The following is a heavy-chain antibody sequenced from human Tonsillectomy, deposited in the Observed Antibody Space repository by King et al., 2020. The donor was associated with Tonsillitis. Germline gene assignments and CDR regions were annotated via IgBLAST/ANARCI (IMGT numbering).Heavy chain of an antibody. CDR1: GGSISSGGYY. CDR3: AGGPIYYYGMDV. J-gene: IGHJ6*02. CDR2: IYYSGST. Sequence: QLQESGPGLVKPSQTLSLTCTVSGGSISSGGYYWSWIRQHPGKGLEWIGHIYYSGSTYYNPSLKSRVTISLDTSKNQFSLKLSSVTAADTAVYYCAGGPIYYYGMDVWGQGNTVTVSS. V-gene: IGHV4-31*03. D-gene: IGHD2-21*01.